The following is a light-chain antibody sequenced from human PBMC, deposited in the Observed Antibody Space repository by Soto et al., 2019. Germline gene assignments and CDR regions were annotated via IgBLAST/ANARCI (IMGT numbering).Light chain of an antibody. CDR3: SSFTTSYFYV. V-gene: IGLV2-14*01. CDR1: GSDIGAYNY. CDR2: GVT. J-gene: IGLJ1*01. Sequence: QSLLTQPAWVSGSPGQSITISCTGSGSDIGAYNYVSWYQQHPGRAPKLLIHGVTRRPSGVSSRFSASKSAYTASLTISGLQAEDEANYFCSSFTTSYFYVFGPGTKVTVL.